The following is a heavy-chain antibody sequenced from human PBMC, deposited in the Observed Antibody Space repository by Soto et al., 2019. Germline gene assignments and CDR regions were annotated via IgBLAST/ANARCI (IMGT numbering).Heavy chain of an antibody. J-gene: IGHJ6*03. Sequence: PGGSLRLSCSASGFTFSSYGMHWVRQAPGKGLEWVAVIWYDGSNKYYADSVKGRFTISRDNSKNTLYLQMNSLRAEDTAVYYCARARATVKRRYVYYMDVWGKGTTVTVSS. CDR2: IWYDGSNK. CDR3: ARARATVKRRYVYYMDV. V-gene: IGHV3-33*01. CDR1: GFTFSSYG. D-gene: IGHD4-17*01.